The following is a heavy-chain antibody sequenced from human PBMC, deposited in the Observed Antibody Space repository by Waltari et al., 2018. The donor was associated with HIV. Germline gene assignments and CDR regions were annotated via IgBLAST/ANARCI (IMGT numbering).Heavy chain of an antibody. CDR2: LYYSGST. CDR1: GGSISGGFSF. D-gene: IGHD3-16*01. CDR3: VAGPDSANSYFPSGGCF. Sequence: QLQLQESGPGLVKPLETLSLTCTVSGGSISGGFSFWGWIRQPPGKGLQWIGKLYYSGSTYYNPSLKGRVTITEDTSKNHFSLRLTSVTAADTAIYYCVAGPDSANSYFPSGGCFWGQGSLVSVSS. V-gene: IGHV4-39*02. J-gene: IGHJ4*02.